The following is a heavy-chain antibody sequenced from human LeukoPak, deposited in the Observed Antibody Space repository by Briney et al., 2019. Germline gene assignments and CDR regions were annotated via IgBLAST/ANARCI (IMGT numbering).Heavy chain of an antibody. CDR2: IYYNGST. J-gene: IGHJ6*02. Sequence: SETLSLTCSVSDGSINSYYWNWIRRPPGKGLEWIGYIYYNGSTNYSPSLKSRVTMSVDTSKNLFSLKVSSVTAADTAVYYCARGRSNYYGMDVWGQGTTVTVTS. D-gene: IGHD1-26*01. CDR1: DGSINSYY. V-gene: IGHV4-59*01. CDR3: ARGRSNYYGMDV.